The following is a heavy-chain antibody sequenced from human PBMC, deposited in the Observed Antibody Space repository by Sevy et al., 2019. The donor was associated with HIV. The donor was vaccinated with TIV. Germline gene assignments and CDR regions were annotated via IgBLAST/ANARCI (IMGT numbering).Heavy chain of an antibody. J-gene: IGHJ4*02. CDR2: INPNSGGT. D-gene: IGHD6-19*01. Sequence: ASVKVSCKASGYTFTGYYMHWVRQAPGQGLEWMGWINPNSGGTNYAQKFQGRVTMTRDTSISTAYMELSRLRSDDTAVYYCASSKSSSSGWYRPSSFDYWGQGTLVTVSS. CDR1: GYTFTGYY. V-gene: IGHV1-2*02. CDR3: ASSKSSSSGWYRPSSFDY.